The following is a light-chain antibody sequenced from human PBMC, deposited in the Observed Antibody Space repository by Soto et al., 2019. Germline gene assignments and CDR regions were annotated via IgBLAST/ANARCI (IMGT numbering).Light chain of an antibody. J-gene: IGKJ1*01. CDR3: QQYNDWPQT. CDR1: QSVSSN. V-gene: IGKV3-15*01. Sequence: EIVMTQSPGTLSLSPGERATLSCRASQSVSSNLAWYQQIPGQAPRLLIYGASTRATGIPARFSGRGSGTEFTLAISSLQSEDFAVYYCQQYNDWPQTFGLENKVDIK. CDR2: GAS.